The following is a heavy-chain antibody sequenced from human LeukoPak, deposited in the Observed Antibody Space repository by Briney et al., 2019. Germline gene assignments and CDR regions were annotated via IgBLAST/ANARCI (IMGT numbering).Heavy chain of an antibody. V-gene: IGHV3-15*01. CDR3: NACVNGGDCYPVY. CDR1: GFTFNNAW. D-gene: IGHD2-21*01. J-gene: IGHJ4*02. CDR2: IKSKTDRGTT. Sequence: PGGSLRLSCAASGFTFNNAWMSWVRQAPGKGLEWVGCIKSKTDRGTTDYTAPVKGRFTISRDDSKNTLYLQMNSLETDDTAVYYCNACVNGGDCYPVYWGQGTLVTVSS.